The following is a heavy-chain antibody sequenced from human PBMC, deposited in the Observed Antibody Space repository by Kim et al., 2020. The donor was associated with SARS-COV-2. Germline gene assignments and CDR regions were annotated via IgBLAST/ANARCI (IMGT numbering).Heavy chain of an antibody. J-gene: IGHJ4*02. CDR3: AKDRERGYSGYDFHSYFDY. D-gene: IGHD5-12*01. CDR1: GFTFSNYG. V-gene: IGHV3-33*06. Sequence: GGSLRLSCAASGFTFSNYGMHWVRQAPGKGLEWVAVIWYDVSNKYYADSVKGRFTISRDNSKNTLYLQMNSLRAEDTAVYYCAKDRERGYSGYDFHSYFDYWGQGTLVTVSS. CDR2: IWYDVSNK.